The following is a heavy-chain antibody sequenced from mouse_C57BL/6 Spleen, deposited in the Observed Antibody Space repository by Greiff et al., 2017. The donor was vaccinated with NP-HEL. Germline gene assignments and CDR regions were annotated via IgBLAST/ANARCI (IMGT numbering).Heavy chain of an antibody. CDR2: ISSGGSYT. Sequence: EVKLVESGGDLVKPGGSLKLSCAASGFTFSSYGMSWVRQTPDTRLEWVATISSGGSYTYYLDSVKGRFTISRDNAKNTLYLQMSSLKSEDTAMYYCARDYDYDVYAMDYWGQGTSVTVSS. D-gene: IGHD2-4*01. J-gene: IGHJ4*01. V-gene: IGHV5-6*01. CDR1: GFTFSSYG. CDR3: ARDYDYDVYAMDY.